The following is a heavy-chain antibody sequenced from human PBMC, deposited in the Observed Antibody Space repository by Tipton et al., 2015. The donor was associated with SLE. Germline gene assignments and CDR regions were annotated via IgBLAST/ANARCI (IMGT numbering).Heavy chain of an antibody. CDR1: GGSISSSSYY. Sequence: TLSLTCTVSGGSISSSSYYWGWIRQPPGKGLEWIGSIYYSGSTYYNPSLKSRVTISVDTSKNQFSLKLSSVTAADTAVYYCASPSGSRDYWGQGTLVTASS. J-gene: IGHJ4*02. V-gene: IGHV4-39*07. CDR2: IYYSGST. D-gene: IGHD1-26*01. CDR3: ASPSGSRDY.